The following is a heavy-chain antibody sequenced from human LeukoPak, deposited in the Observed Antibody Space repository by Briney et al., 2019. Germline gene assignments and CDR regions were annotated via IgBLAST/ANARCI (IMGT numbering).Heavy chain of an antibody. CDR1: GGSISSGDSY. J-gene: IGHJ4*02. Sequence: SETLSLTCTVSGGSISSGDSYWSWIRQPPGTGLEWLGYIYYSGSTYYNPSLKSRVTISVDTSKNQFSLKLSSVTAADTAVYYCAREGYDSSGTRYYFDYWGQGTLVTVSS. CDR3: AREGYDSSGTRYYFDY. CDR2: IYYSGST. D-gene: IGHD3-22*01. V-gene: IGHV4-30-4*01.